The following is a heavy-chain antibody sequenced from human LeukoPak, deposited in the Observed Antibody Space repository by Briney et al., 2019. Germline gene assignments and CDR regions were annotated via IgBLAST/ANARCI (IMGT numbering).Heavy chain of an antibody. CDR2: ISTSKGNT. V-gene: IGHV1-18*01. Sequence: ASVKVSCKASGYTLTSYGISWVRQAPGQGLEWMGWISTSKGNTNYAQKLQGRVTMTTDTSTSTAYMELRSLRFEDTAVYFCAREGYCRGGTCYSFDYWGQGTLVTVSS. D-gene: IGHD2-15*01. CDR1: GYTLTSYG. CDR3: AREGYCRGGTCYSFDY. J-gene: IGHJ4*02.